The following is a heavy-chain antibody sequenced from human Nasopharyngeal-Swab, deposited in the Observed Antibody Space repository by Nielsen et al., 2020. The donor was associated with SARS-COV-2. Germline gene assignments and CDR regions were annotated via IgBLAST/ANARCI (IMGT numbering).Heavy chain of an antibody. V-gene: IGHV1-24*01. Sequence: ASVKVSYKVSGYTLTELSMHWVRQAPGKGLEWMGGFDPEDGETIYAQKFQGRVTMTEDTSTDTAYMELSSLRSEDTAVYYCATENGGVGGSSTSLLPYYYYYGMDVWGQGTTVTVSS. D-gene: IGHD2-2*01. CDR2: FDPEDGET. CDR1: GYTLTELS. CDR3: ATENGGVGGSSTSLLPYYYYYGMDV. J-gene: IGHJ6*02.